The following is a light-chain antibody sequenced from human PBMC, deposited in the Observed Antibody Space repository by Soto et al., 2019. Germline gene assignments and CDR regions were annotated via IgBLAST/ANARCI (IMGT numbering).Light chain of an antibody. CDR1: QIISTW. Sequence: DIQMTQSPSTLSASIGDRVTITCRASQIISTWLAWYQQKPGKAPKLLVYDASILEGGVPSSFSGSGSGTQFTLTISSLQPDDFATEYCQQYFTDWTFGQGTKVEIK. J-gene: IGKJ1*01. V-gene: IGKV1-5*01. CDR3: QQYFTDWT. CDR2: DAS.